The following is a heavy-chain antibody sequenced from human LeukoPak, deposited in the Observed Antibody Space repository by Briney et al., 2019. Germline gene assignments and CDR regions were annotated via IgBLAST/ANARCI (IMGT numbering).Heavy chain of an antibody. CDR2: ISSSSSNI. CDR3: ARSIAVARYYFDY. J-gene: IGHJ4*02. V-gene: IGHV3-21*01. Sequence: GGSLRLSCAASGFTFSGYSMNWVRQAPGKGLEWVSSISSSSSNIYYADSVKGRFTISRDNAKNSLYLHMNSLRAEDTAVYYCARSIAVARYYFDYGGQGTLVTVSS. CDR1: GFTFSGYS. D-gene: IGHD6-19*01.